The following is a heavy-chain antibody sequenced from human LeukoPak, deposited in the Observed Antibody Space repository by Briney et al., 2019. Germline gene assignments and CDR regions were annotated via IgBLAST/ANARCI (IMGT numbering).Heavy chain of an antibody. J-gene: IGHJ4*02. CDR3: PRGATSFDY. Sequence: GESLKISCQGSGYSFTSYWIGWVRQMPGKGLEWVGIIYPGNSNTRYSPSFQGQVTISADKSISTAYLQWSSLKASDTAMYYCPRGATSFDYWGQGTPVTVSS. CDR2: IYPGNSNT. CDR1: GYSFTSYW. D-gene: IGHD2-2*01. V-gene: IGHV5-51*01.